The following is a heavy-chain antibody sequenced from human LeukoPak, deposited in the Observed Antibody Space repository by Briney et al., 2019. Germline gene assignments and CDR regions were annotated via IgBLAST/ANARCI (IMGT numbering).Heavy chain of an antibody. J-gene: IGHJ4*02. Sequence: PGGSLRLSSAASGFTFSSNAIGWVGQAPGKGWGGVSATIGNGGSTSYADSVKGRFTISRDNSKNTPYLQMNSLRAEDTAVFYWAKDRLWYGTVMGESDYWGQGTLVTVSS. CDR2: TIGNGGST. CDR1: GFTFSSNA. V-gene: IGHV3-23*01. D-gene: IGHD5-18*01. CDR3: AKDRLWYGTVMGESDY.